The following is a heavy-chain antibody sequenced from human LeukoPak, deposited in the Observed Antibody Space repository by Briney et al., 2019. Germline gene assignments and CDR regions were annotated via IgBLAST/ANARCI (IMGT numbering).Heavy chain of an antibody. V-gene: IGHV1-8*01. CDR3: ARVIAAGEDY. D-gene: IGHD6-13*01. J-gene: IGHJ4*02. Sequence: ASMKVSCKASGYTFTNLDINWVRQATGQGLEWMGWMSPNSGNTGYAQKFQGRVSMTRNTFINTAYMELSSLRSEDTAVYYCARVIAAGEDYWGQGTLVTVSS. CDR2: MSPNSGNT. CDR1: GYTFTNLD.